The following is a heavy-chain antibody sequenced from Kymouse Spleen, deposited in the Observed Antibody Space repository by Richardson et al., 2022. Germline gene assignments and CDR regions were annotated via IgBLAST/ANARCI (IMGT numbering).Heavy chain of an antibody. J-gene: IGHJ1*01. CDR3: ASIAVAGTRYFQH. CDR2: IYYSGST. D-gene: IGHD6-19*01. CDR1: GGSISSSSYY. V-gene: IGHV4-39*01. Sequence: QLQLQESGPGLVKPSETLSLTCTVSGGSISSSSYYWGWIRQPPGKGLEWIGSIYYSGSTYYNPSLKSRVTISVDTSKNQFSLKLSSVTAADTAVYYCASIAVAGTRYFQHWGQGTLVTVSS.